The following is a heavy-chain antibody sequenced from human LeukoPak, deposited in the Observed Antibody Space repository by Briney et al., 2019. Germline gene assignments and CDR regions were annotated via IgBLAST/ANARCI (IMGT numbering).Heavy chain of an antibody. CDR2: ISGSGDST. Sequence: GGSLRLSCAASGFTFSSYAMSWVRQAPGKGLEWVSAISGSGDSTYYADSVKGRFTISRDNSKNTLYLQMDSLRAEDTAVYYCAKDRGDTTMVYNFDYWGQGTLVTVSS. J-gene: IGHJ4*02. CDR1: GFTFSSYA. D-gene: IGHD4/OR15-4a*01. CDR3: AKDRGDTTMVYNFDY. V-gene: IGHV3-23*01.